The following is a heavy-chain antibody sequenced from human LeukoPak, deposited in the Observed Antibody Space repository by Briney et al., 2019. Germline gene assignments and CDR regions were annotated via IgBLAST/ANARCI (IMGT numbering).Heavy chain of an antibody. J-gene: IGHJ4*02. CDR3: ARPNYGSADY. CDR1: GYSFTSYW. V-gene: IGHV5-51*01. Sequence: GESLKISCKGSGYSFTSYWIGWVRQMPGKGLEWMGIIYPDDSRTKYSPSFQGQVTMSVDKSISTAYLQWSSLKVSDTAIYYCARPNYGSADYWGQGTLLTVSS. D-gene: IGHD3-10*01. CDR2: IYPDDSRT.